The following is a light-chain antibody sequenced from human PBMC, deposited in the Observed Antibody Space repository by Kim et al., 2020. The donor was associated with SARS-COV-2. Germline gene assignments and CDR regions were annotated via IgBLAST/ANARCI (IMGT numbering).Light chain of an antibody. V-gene: IGLV3-19*01. Sequence: VAWGQTVRMTCQGDSLRSYYATWYQQKPGQAPKVVIYGKDNRPSGVPDRFSGSSSGNTAYLTITGTQAGDEADYYCNSRDSNDYVVFGGGTKVTVL. CDR3: NSRDSNDYVV. J-gene: IGLJ2*01. CDR1: SLRSYY. CDR2: GKD.